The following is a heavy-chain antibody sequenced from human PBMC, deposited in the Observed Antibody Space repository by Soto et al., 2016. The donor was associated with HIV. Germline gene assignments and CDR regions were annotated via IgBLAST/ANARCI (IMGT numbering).Heavy chain of an antibody. J-gene: IGHJ4*02. CDR2: IYTSGST. CDR3: AREHDFWSGYYYFDY. V-gene: IGHV4-61*02. Sequence: QVQLQESGPGLVKPSQTLSLTCTVSGGSISSGSYYWSWIRQPAGKGLEWIGRIYTSGSTNYNPSLKSRVTISVDTSKNQFSLKLSSVTAADTAVYYCAREHDFWSGYYYFDYWARTLVTVSS. D-gene: IGHD3-3*01. CDR1: GGSISSGSYY.